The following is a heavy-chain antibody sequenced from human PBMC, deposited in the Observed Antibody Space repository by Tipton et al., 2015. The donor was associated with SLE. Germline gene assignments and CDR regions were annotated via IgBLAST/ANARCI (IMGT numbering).Heavy chain of an antibody. Sequence: TLSLTCTVSGGSISSSSYYWVWIRQPPGKGLEWIGSIYYSGSTYYNPSLKSRVTISVDTSKNQFSLKLSSVTAADTAVYYCARQGGPTVTPAVDYWGQGTLVTVSS. D-gene: IGHD4-11*01. V-gene: IGHV4-39*07. J-gene: IGHJ4*02. CDR1: GGSISSSSYY. CDR2: IYYSGST. CDR3: ARQGGPTVTPAVDY.